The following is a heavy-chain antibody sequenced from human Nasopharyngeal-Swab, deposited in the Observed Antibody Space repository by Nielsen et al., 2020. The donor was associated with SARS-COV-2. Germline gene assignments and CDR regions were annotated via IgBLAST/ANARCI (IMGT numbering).Heavy chain of an antibody. CDR2: IYWDDDQ. J-gene: IGHJ6*03. Sequence: SGPTLVKPTQALTLTCSFSGFSLTTSGVGVAWIRQPPGKALEWPALIYWDDDQRYNPSLKTRLTINKDTSKDQVVLTLTNMGPVDSGTYYCAHITRGVERDTIFGVPLASLSYYYMDVWGKGTTVTVS. CDR3: AHITRGVERDTIFGVPLASLSYYYMDV. D-gene: IGHD3-3*01. CDR1: GFSLTTSGVG. V-gene: IGHV2-5*02.